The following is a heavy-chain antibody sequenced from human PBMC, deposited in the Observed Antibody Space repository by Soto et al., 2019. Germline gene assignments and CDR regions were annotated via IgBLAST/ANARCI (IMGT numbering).Heavy chain of an antibody. V-gene: IGHV1-69*12. CDR1: GGIFSDYA. CDR3: ARDKLSSLVVETPHLFDS. J-gene: IGHJ5*01. CDR2: IIPKFGTA. Sequence: QVRLEQSGGEVKKPGSSVKVSCRVSGGIFSDYAVSWVRQAPGQGLQWVGGIIPKFGTAKYARKFEDRVTLTADELTSTVYMKINNLRSEDTALYYCARDKLSSLVVETPHLFDSWGQGTLLTVSS. D-gene: IGHD2-21*01.